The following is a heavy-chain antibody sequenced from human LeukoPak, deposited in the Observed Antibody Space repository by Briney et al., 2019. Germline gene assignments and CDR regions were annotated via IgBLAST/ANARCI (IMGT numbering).Heavy chain of an antibody. CDR2: ISGSGGST. J-gene: IGHJ3*02. CDR1: GFTFSNYW. Sequence: GGSLRLSCEGSGFTFSNYWMGWVRQAPGKGLDWVSAISGSGGSTYYADSVKGRFTISRDNSKNTLYLQMNSLRAEDTAVYYCATFSTVSSGWYPVDAFDIWGQGTMVTVSS. D-gene: IGHD6-19*01. CDR3: ATFSTVSSGWYPVDAFDI. V-gene: IGHV3-23*01.